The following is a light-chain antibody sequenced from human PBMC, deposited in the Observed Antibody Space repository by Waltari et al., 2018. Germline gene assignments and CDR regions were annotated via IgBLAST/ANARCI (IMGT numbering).Light chain of an antibody. Sequence: DIQMTQSPSSLSASVGDGLTIPCRASQSISIYLNWYQQKPGKAPKLLIYAASTLHSGVPSRFSGSGSGTEFTLTISSLQPEDFATYYCQKSSSTPPWTFGQGTKVEIK. J-gene: IGKJ1*01. CDR1: QSISIY. CDR2: AAS. V-gene: IGKV1-39*01. CDR3: QKSSSTPPWT.